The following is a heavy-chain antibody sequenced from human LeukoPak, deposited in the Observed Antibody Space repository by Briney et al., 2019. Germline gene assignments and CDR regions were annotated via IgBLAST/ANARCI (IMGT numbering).Heavy chain of an antibody. CDR2: IHYIADDT. Sequence: GASLRLSCVASGFTLNNYAMAWVRQAPGKGLEWVASIHYIADDTYYADFVRGRFTISRDNSKNTLYLQLNGLRVEDTAIYYCARCVTGWPNWFAPWGQGTLVTVSS. D-gene: IGHD6-19*01. J-gene: IGHJ5*02. CDR1: GFTLNNYA. CDR3: ARCVTGWPNWFAP. V-gene: IGHV3-23*01.